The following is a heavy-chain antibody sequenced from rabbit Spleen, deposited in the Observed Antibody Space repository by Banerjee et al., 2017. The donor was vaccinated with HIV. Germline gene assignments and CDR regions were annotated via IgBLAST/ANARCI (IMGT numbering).Heavy chain of an antibody. Sequence: QSLEEAGGGLVQPEGSLALTCNASGFSFSSSDYICWVRQAPGKGLEWISCIAGSGSGFTYSATWATGRFTISKTSSTTVTLQMTSLTVADTATYFCARDTGSSFSSYGMDLWGQGTLVTVS. V-gene: IGHV1S40*01. D-gene: IGHD8-1*01. CDR1: GFSFSSSDY. J-gene: IGHJ6*01. CDR3: ARDTGSSFSSYGMDL. CDR2: IAGSGSGFT.